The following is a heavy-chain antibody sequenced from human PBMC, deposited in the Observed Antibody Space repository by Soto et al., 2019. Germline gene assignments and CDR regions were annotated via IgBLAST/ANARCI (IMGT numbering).Heavy chain of an antibody. CDR2: INHSGST. Sequence: SETLSLTCAVYGGSFSGYYWSWIRQPPGKGLEWIGEINHSGSTNYNPSLKSRVTISVDTSKNQFSLKLSSVTAADTAVYYCARGKRRTPEYNWNYGDYWGQGTLVTVSS. V-gene: IGHV4-34*01. D-gene: IGHD1-7*01. CDR3: ARGKRRTPEYNWNYGDY. CDR1: GGSFSGYY. J-gene: IGHJ4*02.